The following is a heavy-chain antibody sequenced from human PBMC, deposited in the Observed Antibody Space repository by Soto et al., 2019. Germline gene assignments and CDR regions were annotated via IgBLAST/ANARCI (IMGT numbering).Heavy chain of an antibody. D-gene: IGHD1-26*01. V-gene: IGHV4-59*01. J-gene: IGHJ4*02. CDR2: IYDTGISGYTPST. CDR1: GGSITSSY. CDR3: AKGFGGTYGWYYFDY. Sequence: PSETLSLTCTVSGGSITSSYWSWIRRPPGKGLEWIAYIYDTGISGYTPSTSYNPSLKSRVTMSVDTSKSQFSLKLTSVTAADTAVFYCAKGFGGTYGWYYFDYWGQGTLVTVSS.